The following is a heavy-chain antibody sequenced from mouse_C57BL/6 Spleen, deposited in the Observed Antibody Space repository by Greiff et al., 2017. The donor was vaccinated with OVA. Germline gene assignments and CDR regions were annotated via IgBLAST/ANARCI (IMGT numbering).Heavy chain of an antibody. V-gene: IGHV1-50*01. Sequence: QVQLQQPGAELVKPGASVKLSCKASGYTFTSYWMQWVNQRPGQGLEWIGKIDPSDSYTNYNQKFKGKATLTVDTASSTAYMQLSSLTSEDSAVYYCARKRGYDYDGDWGQGTTLTVSS. D-gene: IGHD2-4*01. CDR3: ARKRGYDYDGD. CDR1: GYTFTSYW. J-gene: IGHJ2*01. CDR2: IDPSDSYT.